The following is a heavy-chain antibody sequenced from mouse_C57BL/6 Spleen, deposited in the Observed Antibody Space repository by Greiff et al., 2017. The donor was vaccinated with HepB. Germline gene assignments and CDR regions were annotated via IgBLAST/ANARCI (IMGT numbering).Heavy chain of an antibody. Sequence: EVMLVESEGGLVQPGSSMKLSCTASGFTFSDYYMAWVRQVPEKGLEWVANINYDGSSTYYLDSLKSRFIISRDNAKNILYLQMSSLKSEDTATYYCARKSEMTGDAMDYWGQGTSVTVSS. CDR2: INYDGSST. V-gene: IGHV5-16*01. CDR1: GFTFSDYY. J-gene: IGHJ4*01. CDR3: ARKSEMTGDAMDY.